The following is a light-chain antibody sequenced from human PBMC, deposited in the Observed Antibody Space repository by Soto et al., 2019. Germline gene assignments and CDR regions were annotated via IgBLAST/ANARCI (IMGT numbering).Light chain of an antibody. V-gene: IGKV1-5*03. CDR2: KAS. CDR1: QSISSW. Sequence: DIHMTQSPSTLSASVGDRVTITCRASQSISSWLAWYQQKPGKAPKLLIYKASSLESGVPSRFSGSGSGTEFTLTISSLQPDDFATYYCQQYNSYSRTFGQGTTVEIK. CDR3: QQYNSYSRT. J-gene: IGKJ1*01.